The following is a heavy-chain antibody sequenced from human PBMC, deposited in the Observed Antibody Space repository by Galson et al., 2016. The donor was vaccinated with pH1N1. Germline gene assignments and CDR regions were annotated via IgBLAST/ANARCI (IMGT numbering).Heavy chain of an antibody. CDR3: AREWGIGATGPLDS. D-gene: IGHD1-1*01. Sequence: SLRLSCAASGFTLSDYYMNWIRETPERGLEWLSSIGSSGNGAYADSVKGRFTISRDNAQNSLLLQMDSLRVDDTALYYCAREWGIGATGPLDSWGQGALVIVSS. CDR1: GFTLSDYY. J-gene: IGHJ4*02. V-gene: IGHV3-11*01. CDR2: IGSSGNGA.